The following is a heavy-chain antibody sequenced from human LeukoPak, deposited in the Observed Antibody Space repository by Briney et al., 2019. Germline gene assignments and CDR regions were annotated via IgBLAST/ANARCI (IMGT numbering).Heavy chain of an antibody. CDR1: GGSFSGYY. CDR3: ARVRGTMVRGVPSGYYYYYMDV. Sequence: KPSETLSLTCAVYGGSFSGYYWSWLRQPPGKGLEWIGEINHSGSTNYNPSLKSRVTISVDTSKNQFSLKLSSVTAADTAVYYCARVRGTMVRGVPSGYYYYYMDVWGKGTTVTVSS. V-gene: IGHV4-34*01. J-gene: IGHJ6*03. D-gene: IGHD3-10*01. CDR2: INHSGST.